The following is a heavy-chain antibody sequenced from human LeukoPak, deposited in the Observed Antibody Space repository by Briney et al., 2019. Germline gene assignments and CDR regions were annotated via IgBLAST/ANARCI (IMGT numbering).Heavy chain of an antibody. D-gene: IGHD3-16*01. V-gene: IGHV3-23*01. Sequence: GGSLRLSCAASGFTFSNYAMSWVRQAPGKGLEWVSVISGSGGRTYYADSVKGRFTISRDNSRNTVYLQMNSLRAEDTAVYYCARGSDYWGQGTLVTVSS. CDR3: ARGSDY. CDR2: ISGSGGRT. CDR1: GFTFSNYA. J-gene: IGHJ4*02.